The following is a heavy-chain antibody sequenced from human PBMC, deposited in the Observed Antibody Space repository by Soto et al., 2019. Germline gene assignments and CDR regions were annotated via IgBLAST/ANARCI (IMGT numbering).Heavy chain of an antibody. J-gene: IGHJ3*02. CDR3: ARGLEGNAFDI. D-gene: IGHD1-1*01. V-gene: IGHV3-53*01. Sequence: GGSLRLSCAASGFTVSINYMSLVRQAPGKGLEWVSVIYSGGSTYYADSVKGRFTISRDNSKNTLYLQMNSLRAEDTAVYYCARGLEGNAFDIWGQGKMVTVSS. CDR1: GFTVSINY. CDR2: IYSGGST.